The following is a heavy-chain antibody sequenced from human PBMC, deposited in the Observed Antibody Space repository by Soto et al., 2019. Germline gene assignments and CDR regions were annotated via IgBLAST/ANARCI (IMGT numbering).Heavy chain of an antibody. Sequence: EVQLLESGGGLVQPGGSLRLSCVGSGFTFINYAMNWVRQTPGKGLEWVSTISGGGDRTFDADTVKGRFTISRDNSKNTVNLQMNSLRADDTAVYYCARKVLGSTSRPDWWYFDRWCRGTLVTVSS. J-gene: IGHJ2*01. V-gene: IGHV3-23*01. CDR2: ISGGGDRT. CDR1: GFTFINYA. D-gene: IGHD2-2*01. CDR3: ARKVLGSTSRPDWWYFDR.